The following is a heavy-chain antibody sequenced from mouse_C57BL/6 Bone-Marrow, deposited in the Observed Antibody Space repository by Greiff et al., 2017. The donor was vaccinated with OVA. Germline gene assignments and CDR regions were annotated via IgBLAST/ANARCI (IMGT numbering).Heavy chain of an antibody. J-gene: IGHJ1*03. CDR2: IYPGDGDT. V-gene: IGHV1-82*01. Sequence: QVQLKQSGLELVKPGASVKISCKASGYAFSSFWMNWVKQRPGKGLEWIGRIYPGDGDTNYNGKFKGKATLTEDKSSSSAYMQLSSLTSEDSAVYFCAPLDYGSSYWYFDVWGTGTTVTVSS. D-gene: IGHD1-1*01. CDR1: GYAFSSFW. CDR3: APLDYGSSYWYFDV.